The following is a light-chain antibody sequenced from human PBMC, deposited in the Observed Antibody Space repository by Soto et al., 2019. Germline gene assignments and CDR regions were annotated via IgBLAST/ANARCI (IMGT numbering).Light chain of an antibody. Sequence: EIVLTQSPGTLSLSPGERATLSCRASQSVSSSYLAWYQQKPGQAPRLLIYGASSRATGIPDRFSGSGSGTDFTLTISRLETEYFAVYYCQQYDSSYTFGQGTKLEIK. J-gene: IGKJ2*01. CDR3: QQYDSSYT. CDR1: QSVSSSY. CDR2: GAS. V-gene: IGKV3-20*01.